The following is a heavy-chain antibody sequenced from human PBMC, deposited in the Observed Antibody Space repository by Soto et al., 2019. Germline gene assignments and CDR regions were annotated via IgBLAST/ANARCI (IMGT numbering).Heavy chain of an antibody. J-gene: IGHJ5*02. Sequence: QVQLVESGGGVVQPGRSLRLSCAASGFNFSSYGMHWVRQAPGKGLEWVAVISYDGSNKYYADSVKGRFTISRDNSKNTLYLQMNSLRADDPAVYYCAKETYDFQERWFDPWGQGTLVTVSS. CDR1: GFNFSSYG. CDR2: ISYDGSNK. D-gene: IGHD3-3*01. V-gene: IGHV3-30*18. CDR3: AKETYDFQERWFDP.